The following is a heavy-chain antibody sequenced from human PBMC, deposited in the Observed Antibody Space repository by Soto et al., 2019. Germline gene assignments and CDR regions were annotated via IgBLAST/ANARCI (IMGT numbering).Heavy chain of an antibody. J-gene: IGHJ4*02. CDR3: AKSRYSDSSGDFYDY. Sequence: GSLNLYCAASAFTFNNYAMSWVRQAPGKGLEWVSGIGGSGRATYYADSVKGRFTISRDNSNNTLFLQMNSLRAEDTAVYYCAKSRYSDSSGDFYDYWGQGTLVTVSS. D-gene: IGHD3-22*01. CDR1: AFTFNNYA. CDR2: IGGSGRAT. V-gene: IGHV3-23*01.